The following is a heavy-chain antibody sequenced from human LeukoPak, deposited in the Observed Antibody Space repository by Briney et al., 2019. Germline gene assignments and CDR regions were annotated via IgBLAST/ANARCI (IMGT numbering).Heavy chain of an antibody. D-gene: IGHD6-19*01. V-gene: IGHV3-64D*06. J-gene: IGHJ4*02. CDR3: VSQISGWVY. CDR2: ISSNGGST. Sequence: GGSLRLSCSASGFTFSNFAMRWVRQAPGKGLEYVSDISSNGGSTYYAASVKGGFTFSRDNSKNMSYIQMTRLRADDPALYCCVSQISGWVYWGQGTLVTVS. CDR1: GFTFSNFA.